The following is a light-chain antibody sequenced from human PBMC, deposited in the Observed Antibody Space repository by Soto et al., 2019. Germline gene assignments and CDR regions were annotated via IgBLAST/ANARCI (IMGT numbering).Light chain of an antibody. V-gene: IGKV3-20*01. J-gene: IGKJ4*01. CDR2: AAS. CDR1: QSVGRDY. CDR3: HQYAVSPLT. Sequence: EIVVTQSPGTLSLSPGESATLSCSASQSVGRDYLAWFQHKPDQAPRLLIYAASNRATGVPDRFSGSGSGTDFTLSVTRLEPEDFAVYYCHQYAVSPLTFGGGTTVEIK.